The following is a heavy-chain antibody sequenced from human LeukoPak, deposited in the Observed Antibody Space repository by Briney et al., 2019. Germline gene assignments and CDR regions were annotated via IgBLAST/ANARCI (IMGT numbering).Heavy chain of an antibody. D-gene: IGHD6-19*01. V-gene: IGHV4-39*01. CDR1: GGSISSSSYY. CDR2: IYYSGST. J-gene: IGHJ4*02. CDR3: ARQGWSSASGYYFDY. Sequence: SETLSLTCGVSGGSISSSSYYWGWIRQPPGKGLEWVGTIYYSGSTYYNPSLKSRVTISVDTSKNQFSLNLSSVTAADTAVYYCARQGWSSASGYYFDYWGQGTLVTVSS.